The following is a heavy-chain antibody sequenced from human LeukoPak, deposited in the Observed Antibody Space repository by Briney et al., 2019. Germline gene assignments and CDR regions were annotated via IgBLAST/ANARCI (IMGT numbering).Heavy chain of an antibody. CDR1: GFTFSSYA. D-gene: IGHD3-22*01. CDR3: AKERSYYDTSGRYYSNADFQH. Sequence: PGGSLRLSCAASGFTFSSYAMHWVRQAPGKGLEWVAGTSYDGGNKYYTDSVKGRFTISRDNSKNTLYLQVNSLRAEDTAVYYCAKERSYYDTSGRYYSNADFQHWGQGTLVTASS. V-gene: IGHV3-30*04. CDR2: TSYDGGNK. J-gene: IGHJ1*01.